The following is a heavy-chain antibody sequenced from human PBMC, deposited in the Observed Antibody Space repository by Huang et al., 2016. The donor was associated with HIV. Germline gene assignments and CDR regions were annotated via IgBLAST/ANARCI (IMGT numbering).Heavy chain of an antibody. CDR3: AKESWWFSDFDQ. D-gene: IGHD2-15*01. J-gene: IGHJ5*02. CDR1: GFIFSNFG. Sequence: QVQLVESGGGVVQPGTSLRLSCAASGFIFSNFGMHWVRRAPGKGLEWVAVISYDGRSDRDSDSVKGRFTISRDNDKNTLSLEMNRLRHDDTAVYYCAKESWWFSDFDQWGQGTPVTVSS. CDR2: ISYDGRSD. V-gene: IGHV3-30*18.